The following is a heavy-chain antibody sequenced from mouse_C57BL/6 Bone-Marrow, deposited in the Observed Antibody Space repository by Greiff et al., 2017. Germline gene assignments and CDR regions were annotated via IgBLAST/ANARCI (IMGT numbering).Heavy chain of an antibody. D-gene: IGHD1-1*02. J-gene: IGHJ4*01. CDR3: ARAGGYGLYAMDY. Sequence: QVQLQQPGAELVKPGASVKLSCKASGYTFTSYWMHWVKQRPGQGLEWIGMIHPNSGSTNYNEKFKSKATLTVDKSSSTAYMQLSSLTSEDSSVYYCARAGGYGLYAMDYWGQGTSVTVSS. CDR1: GYTFTSYW. V-gene: IGHV1-64*01. CDR2: IHPNSGST.